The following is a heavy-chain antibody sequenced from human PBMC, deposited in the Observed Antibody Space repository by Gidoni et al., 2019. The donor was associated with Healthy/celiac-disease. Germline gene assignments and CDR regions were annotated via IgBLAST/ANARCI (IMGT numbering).Heavy chain of an antibody. J-gene: IGHJ4*02. CDR1: GGSIIRSRYY. D-gene: IGHD3-10*01. CDR2: RYYSGST. Sequence: QLHLQESGPGLVKPSETLYLTCPVSGGSIIRSRYYWVWIRQPPGKGLEWIGGRYYSGSTYYNPSLKSRVTISVDTSKNQFSLKLSSVTAADTAVYYCARHPPITGLWFGELPTDYWGQGTLVTVSS. CDR3: ARHPPITGLWFGELPTDY. V-gene: IGHV4-39*01.